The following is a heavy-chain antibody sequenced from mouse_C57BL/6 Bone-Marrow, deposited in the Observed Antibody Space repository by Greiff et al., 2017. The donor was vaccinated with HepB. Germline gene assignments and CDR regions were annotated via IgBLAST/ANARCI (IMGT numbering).Heavy chain of an antibody. V-gene: IGHV3-8*01. J-gene: IGHJ4*01. CDR3: ARSDYYGSSPYAMDY. CDR2: ISYSGST. Sequence: DVKLVESGPGLAKPSQTLSLTCSVTGYSITSDYWNWIRKFPGNKLEYMGYISYSGSTYYNPSLKSRISITRDTSKNQYYLQLNSVTTEDTATYYCARSDYYGSSPYAMDYWGQGTSVTVSS. CDR1: GYSITSDY. D-gene: IGHD1-1*01.